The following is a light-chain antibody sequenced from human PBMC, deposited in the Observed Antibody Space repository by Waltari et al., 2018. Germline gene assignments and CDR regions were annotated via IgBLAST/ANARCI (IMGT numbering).Light chain of an antibody. CDR3: SMYMGSGVWV. CDR1: SGSVSSTSY. Sequence: QTVVTQEPSLSVSLGGTVTLTCALSSGSVSSTSYPTWYQPTPGQPPRTLVYKGISRSSEVPDRFSGSILGNTAALTITGAQADDESDYYCSMYMGSGVWVFGGGTKLTVL. V-gene: IGLV8-61*01. J-gene: IGLJ3*02. CDR2: KGI.